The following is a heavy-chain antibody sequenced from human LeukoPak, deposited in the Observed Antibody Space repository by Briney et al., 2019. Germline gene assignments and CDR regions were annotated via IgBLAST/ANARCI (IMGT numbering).Heavy chain of an antibody. J-gene: IGHJ4*02. D-gene: IGHD6-19*01. Sequence: SETLSLTCTVSGGSISSSSYYWGWIRQPPGKGLEWIGSIYYSGRTYYNPSLKSRVTISVDTYKNQFSLKLSSVTAADTAVYYCARPDDQSIAVAGTFGYWGQGTLVTVSS. CDR1: GGSISSSSYY. CDR2: IYYSGRT. V-gene: IGHV4-39*01. CDR3: ARPDDQSIAVAGTFGY.